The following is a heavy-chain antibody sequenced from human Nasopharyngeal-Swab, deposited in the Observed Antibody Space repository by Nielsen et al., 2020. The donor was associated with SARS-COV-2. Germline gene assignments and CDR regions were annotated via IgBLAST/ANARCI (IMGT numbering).Heavy chain of an antibody. CDR1: GFNFDAYA. V-gene: IGHV3-43*02. CDR2: ITADGGST. Sequence: GESLKISCAASGFNFDAYAMHWVRQAPGKGLEWVSLITADGGSTYYADSVKGRFTISRDNSKNSVSLQMNNLRTEDTASYYCAKSIGDLLSPFDSWGQGTLVTVSS. D-gene: IGHD3-16*01. J-gene: IGHJ4*02. CDR3: AKSIGDLLSPFDS.